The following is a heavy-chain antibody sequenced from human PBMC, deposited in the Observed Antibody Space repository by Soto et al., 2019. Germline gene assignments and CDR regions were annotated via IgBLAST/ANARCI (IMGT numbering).Heavy chain of an antibody. Sequence: GESLKISCKGSGYSFTSYWIGWVRRMPGKGLEWMGIIYPGDSDTRYSPSFQGQVTISANKSISTAYLQWSSLKASDTAMYYCARTSSSWSLGWFDPWGQGTLVTVSS. CDR2: IYPGDSDT. CDR1: GYSFTSYW. D-gene: IGHD6-13*01. CDR3: ARTSSSWSLGWFDP. V-gene: IGHV5-51*01. J-gene: IGHJ5*02.